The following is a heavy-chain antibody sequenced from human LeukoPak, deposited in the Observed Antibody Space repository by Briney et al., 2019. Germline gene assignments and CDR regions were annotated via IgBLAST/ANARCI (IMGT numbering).Heavy chain of an antibody. D-gene: IGHD1-26*01. CDR2: INPSGGST. CDR1: GYTFINYY. J-gene: IGHJ3*02. CDR3: ARDTRVGATTDAFDI. V-gene: IGHV1-46*01. Sequence: ASVKVSCKASGYTFINYYMHWVRQAPGQGLEWMGLINPSGGSTNYAQKFQGRVTMTRDMSTSTVYMELSSLRSEDTAVYYCARDTRVGATTDAFDIWGQGTMVTVSS.